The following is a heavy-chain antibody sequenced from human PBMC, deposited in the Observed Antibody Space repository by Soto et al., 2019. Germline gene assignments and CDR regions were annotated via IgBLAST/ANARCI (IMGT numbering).Heavy chain of an antibody. Sequence: GGSLRLSCTASGFIFRNYVMTWVRQAPGKGLEWVSSIIGSGGTTYYTDSAKGRFTISRDNSKNTLFLQINSLRAEDTAVYYCAKRPLELHMYDYWGQGTLVTVSS. D-gene: IGHD1-7*01. CDR2: IIGSGGTT. CDR3: AKRPLELHMYDY. CDR1: GFIFRNYV. V-gene: IGHV3-23*01. J-gene: IGHJ4*02.